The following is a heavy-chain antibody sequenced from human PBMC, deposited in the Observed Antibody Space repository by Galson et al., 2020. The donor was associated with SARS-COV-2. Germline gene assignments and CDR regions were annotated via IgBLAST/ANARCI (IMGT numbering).Heavy chain of an antibody. J-gene: IGHJ4*02. D-gene: IGHD3-3*01. CDR3: ARVDDFWRGRIFDY. V-gene: IGHV3-7*01. Sequence: GGSLRLSCAASGFTFSSYWMSWVRQAPGKGLEWVANIKQDGSEKYYVDFVKGRFTISRDNAKNSLYLQMNSLRAEDTAVYYCARVDDFWRGRIFDYWGQGTLVTVSS. CDR1: GFTFSSYW. CDR2: IKQDGSEK.